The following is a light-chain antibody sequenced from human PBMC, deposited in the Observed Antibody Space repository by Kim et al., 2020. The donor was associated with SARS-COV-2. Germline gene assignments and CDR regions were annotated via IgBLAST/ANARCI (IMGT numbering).Light chain of an antibody. J-gene: IGLJ2*01. CDR2: EDN. V-gene: IGLV6-57*03. CDR3: QSYDSSNVV. CDR1: SGSIASNY. Sequence: GKTVTISCTRSSGSIASNYVQWYQQRPGSAPTTVIYEDNQRPSGVPDRFSGSIDSSSNSASLTISGRKTEDEADYYCQSYDSSNVVFGGGTQLTVL.